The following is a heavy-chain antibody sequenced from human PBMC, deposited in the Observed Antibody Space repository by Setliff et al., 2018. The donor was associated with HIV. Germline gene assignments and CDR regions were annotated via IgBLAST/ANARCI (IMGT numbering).Heavy chain of an antibody. J-gene: IGHJ6*03. CDR3: ARDHGYFGSGTYYRTLYYYYMDV. CDR1: GFSFSSYW. D-gene: IGHD3-10*01. CDR2: IKQDGSEK. V-gene: IGHV3-7*03. Sequence: GGSLRLSCVVSGFSFSSYWMSWVRQAPGKGLEWVANIKQDGSEKNYVGSVKGRFTISRDNAKDSLYLQINSLRAEDTAVHYCARDHGYFGSGTYYRTLYYYYMDVWGKGTTVTVSS.